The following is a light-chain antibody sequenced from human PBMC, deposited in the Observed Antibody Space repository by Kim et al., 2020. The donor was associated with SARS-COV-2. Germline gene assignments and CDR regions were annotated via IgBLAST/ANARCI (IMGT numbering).Light chain of an antibody. Sequence: SVGDRVTITCQASKDISNYLNWYQQKPGKAPKLLIYDASNLETGVPSRFSGSGSGTDFTFTISSLQPEDIATYYCQQYDNLPSYSFGQGTKLEIK. V-gene: IGKV1-33*01. CDR3: QQYDNLPSYS. CDR1: KDISNY. J-gene: IGKJ2*03. CDR2: DAS.